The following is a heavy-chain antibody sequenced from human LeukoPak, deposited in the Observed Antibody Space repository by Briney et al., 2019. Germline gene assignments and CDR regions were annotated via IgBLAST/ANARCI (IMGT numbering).Heavy chain of an antibody. CDR1: RETFWDYG. CDR2: IIPMFGTA. V-gene: IGHV1-69*06. Sequence: SVKVSCKVPRETFWDYGITWVRQAPGQGLEWMGGIIPMFGTADYAQKVQGRVTITADKSTTIVYMELSSLKSEDTAVYYCARDCSVGTCPMRHWGQGTLVTVSA. J-gene: IGHJ4*02. D-gene: IGHD2-15*01. CDR3: ARDCSVGTCPMRH.